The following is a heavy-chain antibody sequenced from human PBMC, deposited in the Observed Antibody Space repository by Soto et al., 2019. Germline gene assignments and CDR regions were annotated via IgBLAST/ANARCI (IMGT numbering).Heavy chain of an antibody. Sequence: SETLSLTCTVSGGSISSGGYYWSWIRQHPGKGLEWIGYLYYSGSTYYNPSIKSRATIPVDTSKSQFSLKLGSVTAADTAVYYCAREITGGTMVRGVMISNWFDPWGQGTLVTVS. J-gene: IGHJ5*02. CDR2: LYYSGST. CDR3: AREITGGTMVRGVMISNWFDP. D-gene: IGHD3-10*01. V-gene: IGHV4-31*03. CDR1: GGSISSGGYY.